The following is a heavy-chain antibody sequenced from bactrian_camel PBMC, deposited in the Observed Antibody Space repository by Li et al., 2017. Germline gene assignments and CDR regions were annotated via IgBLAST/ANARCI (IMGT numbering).Heavy chain of an antibody. CDR3: AADRTLYTAAKRNICRGEFGY. V-gene: IGHV3S53*01. D-gene: IGHD2*01. CDR2: IDRSGTV. J-gene: IGHJ4*01. CDR1: LYIQC. Sequence: HVQLVESGGGSVQVGGSLTLSCAASLYIQCMGWFRQAPGNQREGLATIDRSGTVRYAETVKGRFTISRDNSVNTLYLEMNSLNPEDSGMYYCAADRTLYTAAKRNICRGEFGYWGQGTQVTVS.